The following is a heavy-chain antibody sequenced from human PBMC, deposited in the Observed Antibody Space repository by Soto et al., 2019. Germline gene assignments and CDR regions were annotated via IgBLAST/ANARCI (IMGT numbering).Heavy chain of an antibody. D-gene: IGHD3-3*01. V-gene: IGHV3-49*04. Sequence: PGGSLRLSCTTSGFTLGDYALSWVRQAPGKGLEWVGFIRRNAYGGTTDYAASVKGRFTISRDDSKSIAYLQMNSLRTEDTALYYCTSASILDFDFWGQGTLVTVSS. J-gene: IGHJ4*02. CDR3: TSASILDFDF. CDR1: GFTLGDYA. CDR2: IRRNAYGGTT.